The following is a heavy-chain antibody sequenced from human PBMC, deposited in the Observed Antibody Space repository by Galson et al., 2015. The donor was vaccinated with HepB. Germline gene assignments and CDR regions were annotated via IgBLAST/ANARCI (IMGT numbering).Heavy chain of an antibody. J-gene: IGHJ3*02. V-gene: IGHV3-43*01. CDR2: ISWDGGST. CDR1: GFTFDDYT. CDR3: AKDTGITMVRGVISDAFDI. Sequence: LRLSCAASGFTFDDYTMHWVRQAPGKGLEWVSLISWDGGSTYYADSVMGRFTISRDNSKNSLYLQMNSLRTEDTALYYCAKDTGITMVRGVISDAFDIWGQGTMVTVSS. D-gene: IGHD3-10*01.